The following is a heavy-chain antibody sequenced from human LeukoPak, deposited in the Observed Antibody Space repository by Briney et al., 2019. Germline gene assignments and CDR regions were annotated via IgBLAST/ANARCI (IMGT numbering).Heavy chain of an antibody. D-gene: IGHD3-3*01. CDR3: ARDYERAVDY. CDR1: GFTFSSYA. CDR2: ISYDGSNK. Sequence: PGGSLRLSCAASGFTFSSYAMHWVRQAPGKGLEWVAVISYDGSNKYYADSVKGRFTISRDNSKNTLYLQMNSLRAEDTAVYYCARDYERAVDYWGQGTLVTVSS. V-gene: IGHV3-30*04. J-gene: IGHJ4*02.